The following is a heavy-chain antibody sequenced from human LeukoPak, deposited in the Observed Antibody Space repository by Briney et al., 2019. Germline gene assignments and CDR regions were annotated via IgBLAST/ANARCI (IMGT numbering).Heavy chain of an antibody. Sequence: GGSLGLSCTVSGFTVSANSMSWVRQAPGKGLEWVSFIYSGTTHYSDSVKGRFTISRNNSKNTLYLQMNSLRAEDTAVYYCAKDLGTMVRGVFDYWGQGTLVTVSS. J-gene: IGHJ4*02. CDR3: AKDLGTMVRGVFDY. D-gene: IGHD3-10*01. V-gene: IGHV3-53*01. CDR2: IYSGTT. CDR1: GFTVSANS.